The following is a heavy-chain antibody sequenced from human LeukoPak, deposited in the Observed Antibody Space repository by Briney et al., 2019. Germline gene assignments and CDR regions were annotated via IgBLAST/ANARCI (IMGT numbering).Heavy chain of an antibody. Sequence: SETLSLTCTVSGGSISSSSYYWGWIRQPPGKGLEWIGSIYYSGSTYYNPSLKSRVTISVDTSKNQFSLKLSSVTAADTAVYYCARYHEAEVYAFDIWGQGTMVTVSS. CDR2: IYYSGST. CDR1: GGSISSSSYY. CDR3: ARYHEAEVYAFDI. V-gene: IGHV4-39*07. D-gene: IGHD2-2*01. J-gene: IGHJ3*02.